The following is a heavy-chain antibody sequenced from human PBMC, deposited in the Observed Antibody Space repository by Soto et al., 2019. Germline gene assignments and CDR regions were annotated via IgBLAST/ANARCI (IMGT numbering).Heavy chain of an antibody. CDR3: ARDSTHCSGGSCNNYYYYMDV. V-gene: IGHV3-11*01. CDR1: GFTFSDYY. Sequence: QVQLVESGGGLVQPGGSLRLSCAASGFTFSDYYMSWIRQAPGKGLEWVSYISIMGSTIYYADSVKGRFTISRDNAKNSLYLQMTSLRDEDTAVYYCARDSTHCSGGSCNNYYYYMDVWGKGTTVTVSS. D-gene: IGHD2-15*01. J-gene: IGHJ6*03. CDR2: ISIMGSTI.